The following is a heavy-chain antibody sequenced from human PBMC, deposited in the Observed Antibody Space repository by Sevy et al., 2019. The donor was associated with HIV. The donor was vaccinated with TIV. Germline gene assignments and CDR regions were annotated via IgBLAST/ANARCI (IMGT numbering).Heavy chain of an antibody. V-gene: IGHV3-30*18. Sequence: GGSLRLSCVTSGFTFRTSGMHWVRQSPGKGLEWVAVISYDEAHKNYADSVKGRFSISKDNSKNTLYLQMSSLRTEDTAVYYCAKDYSAGITMVRGAYRARGDYFDYWGQGSLVTVSS. J-gene: IGHJ4*02. CDR3: AKDYSAGITMVRGAYRARGDYFDY. CDR1: GFTFRTSG. CDR2: ISYDEAHK. D-gene: IGHD3-10*01.